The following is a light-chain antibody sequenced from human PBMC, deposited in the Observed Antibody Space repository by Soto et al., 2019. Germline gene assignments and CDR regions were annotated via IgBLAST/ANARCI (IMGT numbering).Light chain of an antibody. Sequence: IGLTQSPGTLSLSPGERATLSCRASQSISSTYLTWYHQRPGQAPRLLIYDASRRATGIPDRFSGSGSGTDFSLTTSRLEPEDFAVYYCQHYDSARWTFGLGTKVDIK. V-gene: IGKV3-20*01. J-gene: IGKJ1*01. CDR2: DAS. CDR1: QSISSTY. CDR3: QHYDSARWT.